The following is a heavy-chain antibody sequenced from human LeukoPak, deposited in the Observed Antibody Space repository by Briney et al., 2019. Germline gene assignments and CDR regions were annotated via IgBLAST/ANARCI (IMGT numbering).Heavy chain of an antibody. CDR2: ISSTSAFI. CDR3: ARGYYYGSGSRGEDY. CDR1: RFTFSSYP. D-gene: IGHD3-10*01. V-gene: IGHV3-21*01. J-gene: IGHJ4*02. Sequence: GGSLRLSCAASRFTFSSYPMNWVRQAPGKGLEWVSSISSTSAFIFYADSVKGRFTMSRDNAKNSLYLQMNSLRAEDTAVYYCARGYYYGSGSRGEDYWGQGTLVTVSS.